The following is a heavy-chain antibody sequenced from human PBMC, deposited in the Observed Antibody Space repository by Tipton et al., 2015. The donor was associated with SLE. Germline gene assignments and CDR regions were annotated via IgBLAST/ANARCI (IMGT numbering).Heavy chain of an antibody. J-gene: IGHJ3*02. Sequence: TLSLTCTVSGDSMSRHYWSWIRQTPGKGLEWIGYISNTGSTNYNPSLKSRVTISLDASKDQFSLHLSSVTAADTAMYYCARGTEYSSGYDAFDIWGQGTMVTVSS. CDR3: ARGTEYSSGYDAFDI. V-gene: IGHV4-59*11. CDR2: ISNTGST. CDR1: GDSMSRHY. D-gene: IGHD6-19*01.